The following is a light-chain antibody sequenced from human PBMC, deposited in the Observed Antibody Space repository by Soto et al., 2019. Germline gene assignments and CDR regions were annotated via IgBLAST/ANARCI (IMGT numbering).Light chain of an antibody. Sequence: QSALTQPASVSGSPGQSITISCTGTSSDVGGYNYVSWYQQHPGKAPKLMIYDVSNRPSGVSNRFSGSTSGDTASLTISGLQDEDEDDYYCSSYTGGITLYVFGTGTKLTVL. CDR3: SSYTGGITLYV. CDR2: DVS. J-gene: IGLJ1*01. V-gene: IGLV2-14*01. CDR1: SSDVGGYNY.